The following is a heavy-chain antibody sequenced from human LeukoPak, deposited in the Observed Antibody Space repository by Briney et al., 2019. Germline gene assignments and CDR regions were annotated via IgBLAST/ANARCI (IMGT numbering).Heavy chain of an antibody. CDR2: IYYSGST. CDR1: GGSISSYY. Sequence: SETLSLTCTVSGGSISSYYWSWIRQPAGKGLECIGYIYYSGSTNYNPSLKSRVTMSVDTSKNQFSLKLRSVTAADTAVYYCARDRYDSVYNWFDPWGQGTLVTVSS. V-gene: IGHV4-59*12. J-gene: IGHJ5*02. CDR3: ARDRYDSVYNWFDP. D-gene: IGHD3-22*01.